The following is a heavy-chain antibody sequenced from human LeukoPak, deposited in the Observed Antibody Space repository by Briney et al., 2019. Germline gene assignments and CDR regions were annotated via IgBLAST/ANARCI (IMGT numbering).Heavy chain of an antibody. CDR2: IHDSGTT. CDR3: AREQLGLFDY. V-gene: IGHV4-59*11. Sequence: SETLSLTCSVSGASITSHYWSWIRQPPGKELQWIGCIHDSGTTNYNPPLKSRVTISVDTSKNQFSLKLTSVTAADTAVNYCAREQLGLFDYWGQGTLVTVSS. D-gene: IGHD3-16*01. J-gene: IGHJ4*02. CDR1: GASITSHY.